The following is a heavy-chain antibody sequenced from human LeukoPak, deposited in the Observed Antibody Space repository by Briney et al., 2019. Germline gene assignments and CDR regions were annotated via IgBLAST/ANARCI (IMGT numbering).Heavy chain of an antibody. CDR2: IDGHSGII. D-gene: IGHD1-1*01. CDR1: GFTFTMFG. V-gene: IGHV3-48*01. Sequence: GGSLRLSCAASGFTFTMFGMNWVRQAPGKGLEWVSYIDGHSGIIYYADSVQGRFTISRDNAKDSVFLQMNGLRAEDTAVYYCARRHTSYWYFDLWGRGTLVTVSS. J-gene: IGHJ2*01. CDR3: ARRHTSYWYFDL.